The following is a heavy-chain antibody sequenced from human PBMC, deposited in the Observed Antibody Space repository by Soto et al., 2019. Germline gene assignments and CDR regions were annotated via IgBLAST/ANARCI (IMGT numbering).Heavy chain of an antibody. CDR1: GFTFSGSA. Sequence: EVQLVESGGGLVQPGGSLKLSCAASGFTFSGSAMHWVRQASGKGLEWVCRIRSKANSYATAYAASVKGRFTISGDDSKSTAYLLMNSLKTEDTAVYYCTRLRGYDSSAGKKVDYWGQGTLVTVSS. J-gene: IGHJ4*02. V-gene: IGHV3-73*01. CDR3: TRLRGYDSSAGKKVDY. CDR2: IRSKANSYAT. D-gene: IGHD5-12*01.